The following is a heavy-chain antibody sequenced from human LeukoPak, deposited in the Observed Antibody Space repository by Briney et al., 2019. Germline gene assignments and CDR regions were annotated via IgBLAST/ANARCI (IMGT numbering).Heavy chain of an antibody. CDR3: VPRGYSGYDFAFDI. D-gene: IGHD5-12*01. Sequence: GGSLRLSCAAFGVIFSSYAMNWVRQAPGKGLEWVSAISGSGGSTYYADSVNGRFTISRDNSKNTLYLQMNTLRAEDTAVYYCVPRGYSGYDFAFDIWGQGTMVTVSS. CDR1: GVIFSSYA. V-gene: IGHV3-23*01. CDR2: ISGSGGST. J-gene: IGHJ3*02.